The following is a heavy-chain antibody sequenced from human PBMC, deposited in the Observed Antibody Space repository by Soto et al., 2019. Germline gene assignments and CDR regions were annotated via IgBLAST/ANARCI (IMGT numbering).Heavy chain of an antibody. CDR3: AGARGRLELRYFDY. D-gene: IGHD1-7*01. J-gene: IGHJ4*02. CDR2: INHSGST. Sequence: QVQLQQWGAGLLKPSETLSLTCAVYGGSFSGYYWSWIRQPPGKGLEWIGEINHSGSTNYNPSLKSRVTISVDTSKNQFSLKLSSVTAADTAVYYCAGARGRLELRYFDYWGQGTLVTVSS. V-gene: IGHV4-34*01. CDR1: GGSFSGYY.